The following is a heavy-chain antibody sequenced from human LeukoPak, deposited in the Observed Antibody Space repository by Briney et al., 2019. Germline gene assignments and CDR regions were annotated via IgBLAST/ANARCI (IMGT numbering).Heavy chain of an antibody. Sequence: GGSLRLSCAASGFTFSSYAMHWVRQAPGKGLEWVAFIRYDGSTKYYADSVKGRFTISRDNSKNTLYFQMKSLRAEDTALYYCGKDVKFNRLNYFDYWGQGTLVTVSS. J-gene: IGHJ4*02. CDR2: IRYDGSTK. CDR1: GFTFSSYA. CDR3: GKDVKFNRLNYFDY. V-gene: IGHV3-30*02. D-gene: IGHD6-25*01.